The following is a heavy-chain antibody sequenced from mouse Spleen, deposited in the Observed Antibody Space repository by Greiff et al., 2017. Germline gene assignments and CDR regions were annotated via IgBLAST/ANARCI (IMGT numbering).Heavy chain of an antibody. J-gene: IGHJ4*01. CDR1: GFTFSSYA. CDR3: ARQGVRRDYAMDY. Sequence: EVKLEESGGGLVKPGGSLKLSCAASGFTFSSYAMSWVRQTPEKRLEWVATISSGGSYTYYPDSVKGRFTISRDNAKNTLYLQMSSLRSEDTAMYYCARQGVRRDYAMDYWGQGTSVTVSS. D-gene: IGHD2-14*01. CDR2: ISSGGSYT. V-gene: IGHV5-9-3*01.